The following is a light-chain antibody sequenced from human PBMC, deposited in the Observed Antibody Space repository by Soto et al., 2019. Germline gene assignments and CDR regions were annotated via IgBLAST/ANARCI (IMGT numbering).Light chain of an antibody. Sequence: QSALTQPASVSGSPGQSITISCTGTSIDVGRYNYVSWYQQHPGQAPKVIIYEVSNRPSGVSSRFSGSKSGNTASLTISGLQAEDEAEYHCSSYTSSGTVIFGGGTKVTVL. V-gene: IGLV2-14*01. CDR3: SSYTSSGTVI. CDR2: EVS. J-gene: IGLJ2*01. CDR1: SIDVGRYNY.